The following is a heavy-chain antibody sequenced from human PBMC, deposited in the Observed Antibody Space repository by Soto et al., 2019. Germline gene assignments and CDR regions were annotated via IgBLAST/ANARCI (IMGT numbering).Heavy chain of an antibody. V-gene: IGHV4-4*02. CDR1: GGSISSTNW. D-gene: IGHD5-12*01. Sequence: QVQLQASGPGLVKPSGTLSLTCAVSGGSISSTNWWNWVRQPPGKGLEWIGEIFHSGSTNYNPSPKSRAPISVDKSKTQSSLKLSSVTAADTVVYYCASHPTIGYSAYDVDYWGRGALITFSS. CDR2: IFHSGST. CDR3: ASHPTIGYSAYDVDY. J-gene: IGHJ4*02.